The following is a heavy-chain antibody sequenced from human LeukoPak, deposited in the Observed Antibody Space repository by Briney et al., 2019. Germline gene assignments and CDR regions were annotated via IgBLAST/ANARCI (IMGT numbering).Heavy chain of an antibody. CDR1: GYTLTQLS. Sequence: ASVKVSCKVSGYTLTQLSMHWVRQAPGKGREWMGGFDPEDGETIYAQKFQGRVTMTEDTSTDTAYMELSSLRSEDTAVYYCATATYSSSWYLFDYWGQGTLVTVSS. J-gene: IGHJ4*02. V-gene: IGHV1-24*01. D-gene: IGHD6-13*01. CDR2: FDPEDGET. CDR3: ATATYSSSWYLFDY.